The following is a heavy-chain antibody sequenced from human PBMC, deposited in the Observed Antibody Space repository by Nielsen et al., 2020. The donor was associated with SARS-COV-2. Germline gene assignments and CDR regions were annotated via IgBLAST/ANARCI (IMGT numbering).Heavy chain of an antibody. CDR1: GFTFSSYG. CDR3: ASKPLPPTYYDFWSGYWPYYYYGMDV. CDR2: IWYDGSNK. Sequence: GESLKISCAASGFTFSSYGMHWVRQAPGKGLEWVAVIWYDGSNKYYADSVKGRFTISRDNAKNSLYLQMNSLRAEDTAVYYCASKPLPPTYYDFWSGYWPYYYYGMDVWGQGTTVTVSS. D-gene: IGHD3-3*01. V-gene: IGHV3-33*03. J-gene: IGHJ6*02.